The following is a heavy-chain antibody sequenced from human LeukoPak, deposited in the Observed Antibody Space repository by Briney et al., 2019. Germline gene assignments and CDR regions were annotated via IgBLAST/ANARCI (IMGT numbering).Heavy chain of an antibody. V-gene: IGHV4-34*01. CDR2: INHSGST. J-gene: IGHJ4*02. Sequence: KPSETLSLTCAVYGGSFSGYYWSWIRQPPGKGLEWIGEINHSGSTNYNPSLKSRVTISVDTSKNQFSLKLSSVTAADTAVYYCATDIESSGKPFDYWGQGTLVTVSS. CDR1: GGSFSGYY. D-gene: IGHD1-26*01. CDR3: ATDIESSGKPFDY.